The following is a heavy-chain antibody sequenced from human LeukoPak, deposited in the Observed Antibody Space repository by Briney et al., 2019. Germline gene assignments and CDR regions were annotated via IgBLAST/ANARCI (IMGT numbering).Heavy chain of an antibody. CDR1: GGSFSAYY. D-gene: IGHD1-1*01. Sequence: SETLSLTCAVYGGSFSAYYWSWIRRSPGKGLEWIAEINHRGDTNYNPSVKSRVSISVDTSKNQFSLKVTSLTAADTAVYYCARGPTISETGYFDYWGQGTLVTVSS. V-gene: IGHV4-34*01. CDR2: INHRGDT. J-gene: IGHJ4*03. CDR3: ARGPTISETGYFDY.